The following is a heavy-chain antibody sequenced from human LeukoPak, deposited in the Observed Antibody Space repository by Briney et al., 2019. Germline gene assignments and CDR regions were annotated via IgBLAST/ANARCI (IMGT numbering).Heavy chain of an antibody. CDR2: IYSSGST. CDR3: ARAWLGYGGNAYWYFDL. Sequence: SETLSLTCTVSGGSMSSYYWNWIRQPPGKGLEWIGYIYSSGSTNYNPSLKSRVIILIDTSKNQFSLKLSSVTAADTAVYYCARAWLGYGGNAYWYFDLWGRGTLVTVPS. CDR1: GGSMSSYY. V-gene: IGHV4-59*01. J-gene: IGHJ2*01. D-gene: IGHD4-23*01.